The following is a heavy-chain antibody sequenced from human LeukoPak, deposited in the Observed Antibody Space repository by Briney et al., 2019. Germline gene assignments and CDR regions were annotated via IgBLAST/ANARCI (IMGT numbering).Heavy chain of an antibody. V-gene: IGHV3-9*01. CDR1: GFTFDDYG. Sequence: GGSLRLSCAASGFTFDDYGMHWVRQAPGKGLEWVSSISWNSGYKDYADSVKGRFTISRDNAKYSLYLQMNSLRAEDTALYYCAKVDGYASGWYDCWGQGTLVTVSS. J-gene: IGHJ5*01. D-gene: IGHD5-24*01. CDR3: AKVDGYASGWYDC. CDR2: ISWNSGYK.